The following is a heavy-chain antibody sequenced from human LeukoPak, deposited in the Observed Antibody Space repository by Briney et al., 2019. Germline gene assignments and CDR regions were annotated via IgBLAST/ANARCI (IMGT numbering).Heavy chain of an antibody. J-gene: IGHJ4*02. CDR3: AKAPVTSCRGAFCYPFDS. CDR2: TSSSDAGK. D-gene: IGHD2-15*01. V-gene: IGHV3-23*01. Sequence: GGSLRLSCATSGFTFTTFWMHWVRQAPGKGLVWVSATSSSDAGKYYADSVRGRFTISRGNSRNTMYLQMNSLRVEDAAVYYCAKAPVTSCRGAFCYPFDSWGQGTLVTVSS. CDR1: GFTFTTFW.